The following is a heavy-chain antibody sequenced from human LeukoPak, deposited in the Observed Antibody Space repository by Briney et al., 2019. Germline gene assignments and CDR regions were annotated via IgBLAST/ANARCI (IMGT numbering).Heavy chain of an antibody. D-gene: IGHD4-17*01. CDR1: GGSIKSHY. J-gene: IGHJ6*02. Sequence: SETLSLTCSVSGGSIKSHYYTWIRQPPGKGLEWIGYVYYSGSTNYNPSLKSRVTISVDTPKNQFSLKLSSVTAADTAVYYCARILNGYGDDPYYYYGMDVWGQGTTVTVSS. CDR2: VYYSGST. V-gene: IGHV4-59*11. CDR3: ARILNGYGDDPYYYYGMDV.